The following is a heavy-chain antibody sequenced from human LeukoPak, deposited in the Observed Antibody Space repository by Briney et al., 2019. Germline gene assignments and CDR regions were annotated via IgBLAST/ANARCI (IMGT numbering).Heavy chain of an antibody. V-gene: IGHV3-23*01. D-gene: IGHD3-22*01. CDR3: AKRGYDSGGYYGYFDY. CDR1: GFTFSTYA. CDR2: ISGSGVST. Sequence: GGSLRLSCAASGFTFSTYAMSWVRQAPGKGLEWVSVISGSGVSTYYTDSVEGRFTISRDKSSNTLYLQMNSQRAEDTAVYYCAKRGYDSGGYYGYFDYWGQGTLVTVSS. J-gene: IGHJ4*02.